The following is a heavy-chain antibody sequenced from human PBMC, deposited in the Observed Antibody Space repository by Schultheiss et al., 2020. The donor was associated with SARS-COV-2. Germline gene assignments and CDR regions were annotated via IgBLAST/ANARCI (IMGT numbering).Heavy chain of an antibody. CDR2: IYHSGST. D-gene: IGHD5-24*01. Sequence: SQTLSLTCTVSGYSISSGYYWGWIRQPPGKGLEWIGSIYHSGSTYYNPSLKSRVTISVDTSKNQFSLKLSSVTAADTAVYYCARDMADYYYYGMDVWGQGTTVTVSS. CDR3: ARDMADYYYYGMDV. CDR1: GYSISSGYY. J-gene: IGHJ6*02. V-gene: IGHV4-38-2*02.